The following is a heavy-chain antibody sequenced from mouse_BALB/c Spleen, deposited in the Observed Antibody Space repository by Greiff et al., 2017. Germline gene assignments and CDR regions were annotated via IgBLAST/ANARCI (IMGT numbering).Heavy chain of an antibody. CDR1: GFNIKDYY. D-gene: IGHD2-1*01. J-gene: IGHJ3*01. Sequence: EVQLQQSGAELVRSGASVKLSCTASGFNIKDYYMHWVKQRPEQGLEWIGWIDPENGDTEYAPKFQGKATMTADTSSNTAYLQLSSLTSEDTAVYYCNALGLTTPAWFAYWGQGTLVTVSA. CDR2: IDPENGDT. V-gene: IGHV14-4*02. CDR3: NALGLTTPAWFAY.